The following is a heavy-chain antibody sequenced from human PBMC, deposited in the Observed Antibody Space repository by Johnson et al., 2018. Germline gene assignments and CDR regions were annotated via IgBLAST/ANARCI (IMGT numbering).Heavy chain of an antibody. CDR1: GFTFGGSA. J-gene: IGHJ3*02. Sequence: VQLQESGGGLVQPGGSLKLSCAASGFTFGGSAIHWVRQASGKGREWVGRIRNKANNYATAYAAPVEDRFTVSRDDSGNTAYLQMNSLKTEDTAVYYCARGPNDYRDSFDIWGQGTMVTVSS. CDR2: IRNKANNYAT. D-gene: IGHD4-11*01. CDR3: ARGPNDYRDSFDI. V-gene: IGHV3-73*02.